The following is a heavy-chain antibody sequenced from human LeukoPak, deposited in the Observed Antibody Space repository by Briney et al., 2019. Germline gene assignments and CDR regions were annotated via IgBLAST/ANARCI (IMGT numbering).Heavy chain of an antibody. J-gene: IGHJ4*02. Sequence: PSETLSLTCIVSGDSVSSGSYYWSWIRQPPGKGLEWIAYIYYSGSTNYNPSLKSRVTISVDTSKNQFSLKLSSVTAADTAVYYCARVLSDITVAWGQGTLVTVSS. CDR2: IYYSGST. CDR3: ARVLSDITVA. V-gene: IGHV4-61*01. D-gene: IGHD6-19*01. CDR1: GDSVSSGSYY.